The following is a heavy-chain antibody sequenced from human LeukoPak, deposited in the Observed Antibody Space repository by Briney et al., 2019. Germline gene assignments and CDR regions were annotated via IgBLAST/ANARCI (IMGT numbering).Heavy chain of an antibody. CDR1: GYTFTSYG. V-gene: IGHV1-18*01. CDR3: ARVGRYYDSTGSLDY. CDR2: ISAYNGNT. Sequence: ASVKVSCKASGYTFTSYGISWVRQAPGQGLEWMGWISAYNGNTNYAQKLQGRVTMTTDTSTSTAYMELSRLRSDDTAVYYCARVGRYYDSTGSLDYWGQGTLVTVSS. J-gene: IGHJ4*02. D-gene: IGHD3-22*01.